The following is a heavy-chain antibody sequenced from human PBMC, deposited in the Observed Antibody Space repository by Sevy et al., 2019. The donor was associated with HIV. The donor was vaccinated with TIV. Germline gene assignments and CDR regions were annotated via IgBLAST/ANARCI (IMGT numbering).Heavy chain of an antibody. CDR1: GLTINTNY. CDR2: IYGSGTT. D-gene: IGHD5-18*01. Sequence: GGSLRLSCAASGLTINTNYMTWVRQAPGKGLEWVSVIYGSGTTSHAASVRGRFTISRDSYNNTLYLRMNSLRADDTAVYFCARVWMQGYPYGGSIDYWGQGTLVTVSS. CDR3: ARVWMQGYPYGGSIDY. J-gene: IGHJ4*02. V-gene: IGHV3-66*01.